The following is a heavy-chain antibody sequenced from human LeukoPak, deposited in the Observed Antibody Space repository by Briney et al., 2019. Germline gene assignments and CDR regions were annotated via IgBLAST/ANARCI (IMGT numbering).Heavy chain of an antibody. J-gene: IGHJ4*02. CDR2: LIGSSGRT. CDR1: GFTSTKYA. D-gene: IGHD5-12*01. Sequence: GGSLRLSCAASGFTSTKYAMNWVRPAPGKGLEWGSVLIGSSGRTDSADSVKGRFTMSRDISKNTLFLQMNSLRAEDTAIYYCAKGAYDYIEKAYFDSWGQGTLVTVSS. CDR3: AKGAYDYIEKAYFDS. V-gene: IGHV3-23*01.